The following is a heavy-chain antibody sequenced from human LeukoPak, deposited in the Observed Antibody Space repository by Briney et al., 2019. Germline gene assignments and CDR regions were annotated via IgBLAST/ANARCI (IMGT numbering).Heavy chain of an antibody. CDR3: ARAYFDWLSH. CDR1: GYSISSDYY. J-gene: IGHJ4*02. CDR2: IYHSGST. D-gene: IGHD3-9*01. V-gene: IGHV4-38-2*02. Sequence: SETLSLTCTVSGYSISSDYYWGWIRQPPGKGLEWIGSIYHSGSTYYNPSLKSRVTISVDTSKNQFSLKLSSVIAADTAVYYCARAYFDWLSHWGQGTLVTVSS.